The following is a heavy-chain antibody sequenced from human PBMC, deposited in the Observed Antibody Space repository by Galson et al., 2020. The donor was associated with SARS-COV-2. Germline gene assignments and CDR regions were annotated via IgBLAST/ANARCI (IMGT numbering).Heavy chain of an antibody. V-gene: IGHV3-72*01. Sequence: GESLKIPCAASGITFSDHYMDWVRPAPGKGPEWVGRSKNRRNSYTIEYAASVKGRFTISRDESSNSLYLQMNSLKTEDTAVYYCVRWSDGSAGDWGQGTLVTVSS. CDR3: VRWSDGSAGD. D-gene: IGHD2-15*01. CDR1: GITFSDHY. J-gene: IGHJ4*02. CDR2: SKNRRNSYTI.